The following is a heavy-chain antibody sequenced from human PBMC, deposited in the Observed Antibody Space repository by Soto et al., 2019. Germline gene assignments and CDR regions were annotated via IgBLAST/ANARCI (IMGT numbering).Heavy chain of an antibody. CDR2: MNPNSGNT. Sequence: ASVKVSCKASGYTFTSYDINWGRQATGQGLEWMGWMNPNSGNTGYAQKFQGRVTMTRNTSISTAYMELSSLRSEDTAVYYCARGSWAAAGKRDIDYWGQGTLVTVSS. CDR1: GYTFTSYD. D-gene: IGHD6-13*01. J-gene: IGHJ4*02. V-gene: IGHV1-8*02. CDR3: ARGSWAAAGKRDIDY.